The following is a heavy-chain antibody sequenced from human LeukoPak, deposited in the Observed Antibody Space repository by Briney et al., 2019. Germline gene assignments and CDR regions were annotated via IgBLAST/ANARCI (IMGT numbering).Heavy chain of an antibody. CDR2: ISGSGGST. Sequence: GGSLRLSCAASGFTFSSYAMSWVRQAPGQGLEWVPAISGSGGSTYYADSVKSRFTISRDNSKNTLYLQMNSLIAEDTAVYYCAKGHIVVVVAATDYWGQGTLVTVSS. CDR3: AKGHIVVVVAATDY. D-gene: IGHD2-15*01. J-gene: IGHJ4*02. CDR1: GFTFSSYA. V-gene: IGHV3-23*01.